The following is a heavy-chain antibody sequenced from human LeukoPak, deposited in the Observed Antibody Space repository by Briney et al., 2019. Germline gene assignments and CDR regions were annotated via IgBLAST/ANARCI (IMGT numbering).Heavy chain of an antibody. D-gene: IGHD6-13*01. CDR2: IYYSGST. CDR1: GGSISSYY. J-gene: IGHJ4*02. CDR3: ATADSSSWYIH. V-gene: IGHV4-59*12. Sequence: PSETLSLTCTVSGGSISSYYWSWIRQPPGKGLEWIGYIYYSGSTNYNPSLKSRVTMSVDTSKNQFSLKLSSVTAADTAVYYCATADSSSWYIHWGKETLVTVSS.